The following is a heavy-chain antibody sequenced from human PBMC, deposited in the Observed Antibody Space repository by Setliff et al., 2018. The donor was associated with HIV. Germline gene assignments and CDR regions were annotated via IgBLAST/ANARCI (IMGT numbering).Heavy chain of an antibody. CDR3: ARDLWGTYNGYLHY. V-gene: IGHV3-9*01. J-gene: IGHJ4*02. Sequence: GGSLRLSCAASGFTFDDYAMHWVRQAPGKGLEWVSGIGWNSGSRDYADSVKGRFTISRDNAKNSLFLQMNNLTVDDTGLYFCARDLWGTYNGYLHYWGRGTLVTVSS. D-gene: IGHD1-20*01. CDR2: IGWNSGSR. CDR1: GFTFDDYA.